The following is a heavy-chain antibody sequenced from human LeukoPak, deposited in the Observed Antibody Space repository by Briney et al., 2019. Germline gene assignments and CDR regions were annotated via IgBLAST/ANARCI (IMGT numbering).Heavy chain of an antibody. Sequence: GGSLRLSCAASGFTFTSYAMHWVRQAPGKGLEWVAVISFAGDIYYYADSVKGRFTISRDNAKNSLYLQMNSLRAEDTAVYYCARQIRGVIPDWFDPWGQGTLVTVSS. D-gene: IGHD3-10*01. CDR1: GFTFTSYA. CDR2: ISFAGDIY. CDR3: ARQIRGVIPDWFDP. J-gene: IGHJ5*02. V-gene: IGHV3-30*04.